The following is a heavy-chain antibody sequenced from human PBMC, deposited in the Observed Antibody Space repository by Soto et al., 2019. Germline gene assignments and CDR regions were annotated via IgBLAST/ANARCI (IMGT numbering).Heavy chain of an antibody. D-gene: IGHD6-13*01. Sequence: SETRCLTCAVSGGSISSSNWWGWVRQPPGKGLEWIGEIYHSGSTNYNPSLKSRVTISVDKSKNQFSLKLSSVTAADTAVYYCARYNAASGTYYFDYWGQGTLVTVS. CDR3: ARYNAASGTYYFDY. CDR1: GGSISSSNW. J-gene: IGHJ4*02. CDR2: IYHSGST. V-gene: IGHV4-4*02.